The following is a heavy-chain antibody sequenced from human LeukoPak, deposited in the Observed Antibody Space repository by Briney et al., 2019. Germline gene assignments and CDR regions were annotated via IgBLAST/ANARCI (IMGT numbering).Heavy chain of an antibody. CDR3: AKGLSSPYTQEGFDY. J-gene: IGHJ4*02. Sequence: GGSLRLSCAASGFTFDDYAMHWVRQAPGKGLEWVSGISWNSGSIGYADSVKGRFTISRDNAKNSLYLQMTSLRAEDTALYYCAKGLSSPYTQEGFDYWGQGTLVTVSS. D-gene: IGHD2-2*02. CDR1: GFTFDDYA. CDR2: ISWNSGSI. V-gene: IGHV3-9*01.